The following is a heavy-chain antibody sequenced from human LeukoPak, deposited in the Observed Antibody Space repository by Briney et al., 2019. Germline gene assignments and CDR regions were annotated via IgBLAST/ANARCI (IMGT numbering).Heavy chain of an antibody. D-gene: IGHD3-3*01. V-gene: IGHV3-30*03. CDR1: GFTFSSYG. Sequence: GGSLRLPCAASGFTFSSYGMHWVRQAPGKGLEWVAVISYDGSNKYYADSVKGRFTISGDNSKNTLYLQMSNLRAEDTAVYYCAMERGHIRFLEWLSPTEEYYGMDVWGQGTTVTVSS. J-gene: IGHJ6*02. CDR3: AMERGHIRFLEWLSPTEEYYGMDV. CDR2: ISYDGSNK.